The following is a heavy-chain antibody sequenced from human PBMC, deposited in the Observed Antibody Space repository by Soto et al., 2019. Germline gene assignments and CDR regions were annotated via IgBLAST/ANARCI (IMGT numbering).Heavy chain of an antibody. V-gene: IGHV1-69*13. J-gene: IGHJ6*02. CDR1: GGTFSSYA. CDR3: ARDLYSGSYYAISSYYYCMDV. D-gene: IGHD1-26*01. CDR2: IIPIFGTA. Sequence: ASVKVSCKASGGTFSSYAISWVRQAPGQGLEWMGGIIPIFGTANYAQKFQGRVTITADESTSTAYMELSSLRSEDTAVYYCARDLYSGSYYAISSYYYCMDVWGQGTTVTVSS.